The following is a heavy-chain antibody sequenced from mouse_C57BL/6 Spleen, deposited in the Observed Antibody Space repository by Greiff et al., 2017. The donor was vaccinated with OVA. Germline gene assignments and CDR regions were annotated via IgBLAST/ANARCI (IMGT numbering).Heavy chain of an antibody. J-gene: IGHJ1*03. CDR1: GYTFTDYY. V-gene: IGHV1-26*01. CDR2: INPNNGGT. Sequence: EVQLQQSGPELVKPGASVKISCKASGYTFTDYYMNWVKQSHGKSLEWIGDINPNNGGTSYNQKFKGKATLTVDKSSSTAYMELRSLTSEDSAVYYCAEGSNLLYWYFDVWGTGTTVTVSS. CDR3: AEGSNLLYWYFDV. D-gene: IGHD2-10*01.